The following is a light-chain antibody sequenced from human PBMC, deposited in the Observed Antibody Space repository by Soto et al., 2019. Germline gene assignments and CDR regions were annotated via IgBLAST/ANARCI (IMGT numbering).Light chain of an antibody. V-gene: IGKV3-15*01. J-gene: IGKJ1*01. CDR3: QQYNNWPRT. CDR1: QSVNNN. CDR2: GAS. Sequence: EIVMTQSPATLSVSPGERATLSCRASQSVNNNLAWYQQKPGQAPRLLIYGASTRATGIPARFSGSGSGTEFTLSISGLQSEDVAIYYCQQYNNWPRTFGQGTELEIK.